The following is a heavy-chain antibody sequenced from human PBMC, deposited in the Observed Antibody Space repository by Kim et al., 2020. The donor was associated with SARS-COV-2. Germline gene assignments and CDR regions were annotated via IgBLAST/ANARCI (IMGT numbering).Heavy chain of an antibody. CDR1: GGTFSSYA. CDR3: ATLSGSYSAFDI. V-gene: IGHV1-69*04. D-gene: IGHD1-26*01. J-gene: IGHJ3*02. Sequence: SVKVSCKASGGTFSSYAISWVRQAPGQGLEWMGRIIPILGIANYAQKFQGRVTITADKSTSTAYMELSSLRSEDTTVYYCATLSGSYSAFDIWGQGTMV. CDR2: IIPILGIA.